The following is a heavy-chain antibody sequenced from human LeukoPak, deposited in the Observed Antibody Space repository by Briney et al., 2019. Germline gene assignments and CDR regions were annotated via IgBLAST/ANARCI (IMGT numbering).Heavy chain of an antibody. Sequence: SQTLSLTCTVSGGSISSGDHFWSWIRQHPGKGLEWIGYIFYSGSTYYNPSLKSRVTISVDTPKNQFSLKLTSVTAADTAVYYCTRDVPRSAGYPDNWGQGTLVTVSS. V-gene: IGHV4-31*03. J-gene: IGHJ4*02. CDR3: TRDVPRSAGYPDN. D-gene: IGHD2-15*01. CDR1: GGSISSGDHF. CDR2: IFYSGST.